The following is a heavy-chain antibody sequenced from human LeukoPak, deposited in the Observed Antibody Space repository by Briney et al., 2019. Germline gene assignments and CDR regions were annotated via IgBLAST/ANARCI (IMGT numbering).Heavy chain of an antibody. J-gene: IGHJ4*02. V-gene: IGHV5-51*01. Sequence: GESLKISCKGSGYSFTTYWIGWVRQMPGKGLEWMGIIYPVDSSTKISPSFEGQVTISADKSTATAYLQWSSLKASDTAMYYCARGSSTSNDYWGQGTLVTVSS. CDR3: ARGSSTSNDY. D-gene: IGHD2-2*01. CDR2: IYPVDSST. CDR1: GYSFTTYW.